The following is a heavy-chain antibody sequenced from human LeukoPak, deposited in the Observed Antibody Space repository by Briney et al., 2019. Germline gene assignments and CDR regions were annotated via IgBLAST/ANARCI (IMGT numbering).Heavy chain of an antibody. CDR2: INPNSGGT. J-gene: IGHJ4*02. CDR1: GYTFTGYY. Sequence: ASVKVSCKASGYTFTGYYMHWVRQAPGQGLEWMGWINPNSGGTNYAQKFQGRVTMTRDTSISTAYMELSRLRSDDTAVYYCARAGKEVVFQRGYFDYWGQGTLVTVSS. V-gene: IGHV1-2*02. CDR3: ARAGKEVVFQRGYFDY. D-gene: IGHD2-21*01.